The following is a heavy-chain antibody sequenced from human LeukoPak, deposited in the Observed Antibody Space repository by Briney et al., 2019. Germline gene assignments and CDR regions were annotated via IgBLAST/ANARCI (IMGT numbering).Heavy chain of an antibody. V-gene: IGHV3-23*01. CDR1: GFTFSSYA. D-gene: IGHD3-9*01. Sequence: GGSLRLSCAASGFTFSSYAMSWVRQAPGKGLEWVSGISGSGGSTYYADSVKGRFTISRDNSKNTLYLQMNSLRAEDTAVYYCAKDYDILTGYYYYYGMDVWGQGTTVTVSS. CDR2: ISGSGGST. J-gene: IGHJ6*02. CDR3: AKDYDILTGYYYYYGMDV.